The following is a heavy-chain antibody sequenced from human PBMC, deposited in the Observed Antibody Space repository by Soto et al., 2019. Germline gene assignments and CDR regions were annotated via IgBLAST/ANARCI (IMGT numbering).Heavy chain of an antibody. CDR1: GFTFSSYG. V-gene: IGHV3-30*18. CDR3: AKDRATYYYDISANDAFDI. Sequence: QVQLVESGGGVVQPGRSLRLSCAASGFTFSSYGMHWVRQAPGKGLEWVAVISYDGSNKYYADSVKGRFTISRDNSKNTLYLQMNSLRAEDTAVYYCAKDRATYYYDISANDAFDIWGQGTMVTVSS. J-gene: IGHJ3*02. D-gene: IGHD3-22*01. CDR2: ISYDGSNK.